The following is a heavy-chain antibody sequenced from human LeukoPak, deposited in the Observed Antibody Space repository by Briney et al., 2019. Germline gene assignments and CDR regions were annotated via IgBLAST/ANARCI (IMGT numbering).Heavy chain of an antibody. J-gene: IGHJ6*03. CDR1: GGSISSYY. V-gene: IGHV4-59*12. D-gene: IGHD4-17*01. CDR2: IYYSGST. Sequence: SQTLSLTCTVSGGSISSYYWSWIRQPPGKGLEWIGYIYYSGSTNYNPSLKSRVTISVDTSKNQFSLKLSSVTAADTAVYYCARVDYGVGGDYYYYYMDVWGKGTTVTISS. CDR3: ARVDYGVGGDYYYYYMDV.